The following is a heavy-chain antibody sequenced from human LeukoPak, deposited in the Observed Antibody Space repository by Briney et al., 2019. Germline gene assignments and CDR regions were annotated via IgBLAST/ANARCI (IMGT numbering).Heavy chain of an antibody. CDR2: INTYNGNT. CDR3: ARHRTTVTTTYPPDIDY. Sequence: ASVKVSCKASGYTFSRYGISWVRQAPGQGLEWMGWINTYNGNTNYAQKLQGRVTMTTDTSTSTAYMELRSLRSDDTAVYYCARHRTTVTTTYPPDIDYWGQGTLVTVSS. J-gene: IGHJ4*02. CDR1: GYTFSRYG. D-gene: IGHD4-17*01. V-gene: IGHV1-18*01.